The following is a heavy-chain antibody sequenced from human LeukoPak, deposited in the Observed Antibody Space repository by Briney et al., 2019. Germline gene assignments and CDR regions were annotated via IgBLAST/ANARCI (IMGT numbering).Heavy chain of an antibody. CDR3: ARDTGYNTFDY. CDR1: GFTFSSYW. D-gene: IGHD5-24*01. V-gene: IGHV3-7*05. CDR2: IKEDGSDK. Sequence: PGGSLRLSCATSGFTFSSYWMSWVRQAPGKGLEWVANIKEDGSDKYYVDSVKGRFAISRDNAKNSLYLQMNSLRAEDTAVYYCARDTGYNTFDYWGQGTLVTVSS. J-gene: IGHJ4*02.